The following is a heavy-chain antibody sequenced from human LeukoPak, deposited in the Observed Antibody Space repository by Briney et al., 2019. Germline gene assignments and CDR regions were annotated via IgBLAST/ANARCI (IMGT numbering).Heavy chain of an antibody. CDR3: TRDNRYYY. V-gene: IGHV3-23*01. Sequence: GGSLRLSCAASGFTFSSYAMSWVRQAPGKGLEWVSAISGSGGSTYYADSVKGRFTISRDNAKNLVYLQMNSLRAEDTAVYYCTRDNRYYYWGQGTVVTVSS. CDR2: ISGSGGST. D-gene: IGHD2-21*01. J-gene: IGHJ4*02. CDR1: GFTFSSYA.